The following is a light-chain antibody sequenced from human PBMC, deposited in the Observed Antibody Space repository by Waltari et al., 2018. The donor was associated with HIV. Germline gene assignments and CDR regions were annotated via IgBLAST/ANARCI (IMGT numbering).Light chain of an antibody. CDR1: ATANKS. CDR2: EDS. Sequence: SYELTQPPSVSVSPGQTATIPCSGDATANKSASWYQQKSGQAPVLVIYEDSKRPSGIPERFSGSSSGKVATLTISGAQVEDEADYYCYSTDSSGNHPWVFGGGTKLTVL. CDR3: YSTDSSGNHPWV. J-gene: IGLJ3*02. V-gene: IGLV3-10*01.